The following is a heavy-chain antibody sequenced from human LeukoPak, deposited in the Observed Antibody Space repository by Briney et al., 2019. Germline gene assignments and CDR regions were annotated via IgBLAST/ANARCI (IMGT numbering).Heavy chain of an antibody. CDR1: GGSISGSSYF. V-gene: IGHV4-39*01. CDR3: GRQAAAGAGGDY. CDR2: IYYSGST. D-gene: IGHD6-13*01. Sequence: SETLSLTCIVSGGSISGSSYFWGWIRQPPGKGLEWIGSIYYSGSTYYNSSLKSRVTISVDMSKNQFSLKLNSVTAADTAVYYCGRQAAAGAGGDYWDQGTLVTVSS. J-gene: IGHJ4*02.